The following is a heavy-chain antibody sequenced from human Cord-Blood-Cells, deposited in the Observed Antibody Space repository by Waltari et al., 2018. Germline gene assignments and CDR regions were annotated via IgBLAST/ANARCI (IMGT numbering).Heavy chain of an antibody. J-gene: IGHJ4*02. D-gene: IGHD3-3*01. CDR3: ATKGKEWRSFDY. Sequence: QVQLQQWGAGLLKPSETLSLTCAVYGGSFSGYYWSWIRQPPGKGLEWIGEINHSGSTNYNPSLKSRVTISVDTSKNQFSLKLSSVTAADTAVYYCATKGKEWRSFDYWGQGTLVTVSS. V-gene: IGHV4-34*01. CDR1: GGSFSGYY. CDR2: INHSGST.